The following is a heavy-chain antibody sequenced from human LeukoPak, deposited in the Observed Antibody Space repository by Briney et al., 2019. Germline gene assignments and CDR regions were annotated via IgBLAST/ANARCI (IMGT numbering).Heavy chain of an antibody. V-gene: IGHV3-23*01. CDR3: AKAGKGITGTTAD. Sequence: GGSLRLSCRASGFSFNTYSMNWVRQAPGKGLEWVSVIRAEGHRTYYADSVKGRFTISRDNSNNMLYLQMNSLRAEDTAVYYCAKAGKGITGTTADWGQGTLVTVSS. D-gene: IGHD1-7*01. CDR1: GFSFNTYS. CDR2: IRAEGHRT. J-gene: IGHJ4*02.